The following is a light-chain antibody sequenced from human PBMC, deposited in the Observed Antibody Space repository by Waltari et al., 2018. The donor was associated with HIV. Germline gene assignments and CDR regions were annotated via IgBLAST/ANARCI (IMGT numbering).Light chain of an antibody. CDR2: DVS. CDR1: SNDVGDFGY. V-gene: IGLV2-14*03. Sequence: QSALTQPASVSGSPGQSIPISCPGTSNDVGDFGYVSWYQPHPGKAPKLLIYDVSHRPSGVSNRFSGSKSGNTASLTISGLQTEDESDYYCCSFSITSTVVFGGGTKVTVL. J-gene: IGLJ2*01. CDR3: CSFSITSTVV.